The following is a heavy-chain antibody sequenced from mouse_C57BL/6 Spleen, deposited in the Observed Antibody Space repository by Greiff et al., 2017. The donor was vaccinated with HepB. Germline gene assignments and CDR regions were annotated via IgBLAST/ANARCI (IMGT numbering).Heavy chain of an antibody. J-gene: IGHJ2*01. D-gene: IGHD4-1*02. V-gene: IGHV3-6*01. CDR1: GYSITSGYY. CDR3: ARLSNWDYFDY. CDR2: ISYDGSN. Sequence: EVKLMESGPGLVKPSQSLSLTCSVTGYSITSGYYWNWIRQFPGNKLEWMGYISYDGSNNYNPSLKNRISITRDTSKNQFFLKLNSVTTEDTATYYCARLSNWDYFDYWGQGTTLTVSS.